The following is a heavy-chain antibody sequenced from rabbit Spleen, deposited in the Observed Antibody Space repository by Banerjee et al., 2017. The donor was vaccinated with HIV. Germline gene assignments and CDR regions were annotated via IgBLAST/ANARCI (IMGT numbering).Heavy chain of an antibody. CDR1: GFSFSSSYW. Sequence: QEQLEESGGDLVKPGTSLTLTCTASGFSFSSSYWICWVRQAPGKGLEWIACIEIGSSRPGYASWAKGRFTISKTSSTTVTLQMTSLTAADTATYFCARWSISGQHFNLWGQGTLVTVS. CDR2: IEIGSSRP. D-gene: IGHD1-1*01. J-gene: IGHJ4*01. V-gene: IGHV1S45*01. CDR3: ARWSISGQHFNL.